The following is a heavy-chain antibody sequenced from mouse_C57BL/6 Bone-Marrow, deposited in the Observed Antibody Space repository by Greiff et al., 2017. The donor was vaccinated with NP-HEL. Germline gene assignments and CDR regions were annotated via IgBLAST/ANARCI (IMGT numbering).Heavy chain of an antibody. V-gene: IGHV1-81*01. D-gene: IGHD1-1*01. CDR3: ARSAYNYGSSHFDY. J-gene: IGHJ2*01. CDR1: GYTFTSYG. CDR2: IYPRSGNT. Sequence: QVQLQQSGAELARPGASVKLSCKASGYTFTSYGISWVKQRTGQGLEWIGEIYPRSGNTYYNEKFKGKATLTADKSSSTAYMELRSLTSEDSAVYFCARSAYNYGSSHFDYWGQGTTLTVSS.